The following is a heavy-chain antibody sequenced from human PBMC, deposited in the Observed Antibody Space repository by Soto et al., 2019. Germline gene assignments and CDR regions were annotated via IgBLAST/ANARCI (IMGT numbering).Heavy chain of an antibody. CDR2: IWNDGSNK. CDR3: ARARSSKRTLTGIAVSGNFDY. J-gene: IGHJ4*02. V-gene: IGHV3-33*01. D-gene: IGHD6-19*01. CDR1: GFTFSSDG. Sequence: PGGSLRLSCAASGFTFSSDGMHWVRQAPGKGLEWVAVIWNDGSNKYYADSVKGRFTISRDNSKNTLYLQMNSLRAEDTAVYYCARARSSKRTLTGIAVSGNFDYWGQGTLVTVSS.